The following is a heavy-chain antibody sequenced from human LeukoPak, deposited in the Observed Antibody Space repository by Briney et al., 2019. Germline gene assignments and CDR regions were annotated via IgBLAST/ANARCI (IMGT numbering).Heavy chain of an antibody. V-gene: IGHV1-2*06. CDR1: GYTFTGYY. Sequence: ASVKVSCKASGYTFTGYYIHWVRQAPGQGLEWMGRVNPNSGGTNYAQKFQGRVTMTRDTYISTAYMELSRLRSDDTAVYYCARDFKLNYDYWGQGTLVTVSS. CDR3: ARDFKLNYDY. J-gene: IGHJ4*02. CDR2: VNPNSGGT. D-gene: IGHD5-24*01.